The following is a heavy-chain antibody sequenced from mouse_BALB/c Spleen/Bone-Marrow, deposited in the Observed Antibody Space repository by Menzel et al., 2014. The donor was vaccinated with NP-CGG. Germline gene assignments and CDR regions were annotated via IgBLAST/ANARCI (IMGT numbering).Heavy chain of an antibody. CDR3: APYYYGSSLFAY. V-gene: IGHV14-3*02. D-gene: IGHD1-1*01. CDR1: GFNIKDTY. J-gene: IGHJ3*01. CDR2: IDPADGNT. Sequence: EVQGVESGAELVKPGASVELSCTASGFNIKDTYMHWVKQRPEQGLEWIGRIDPADGNTKYDPKFQGKATITADTSSNTAYLQLSSLTSEDTAVYYCAPYYYGSSLFAYWGQGTLVTVSA.